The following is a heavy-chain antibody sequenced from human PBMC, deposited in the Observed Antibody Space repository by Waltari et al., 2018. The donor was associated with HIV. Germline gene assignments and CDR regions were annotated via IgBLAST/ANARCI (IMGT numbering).Heavy chain of an antibody. D-gene: IGHD6-19*01. J-gene: IGHJ5*01. CDR1: GYTFSDYY. CDR3: ARPAVAGTGWFDS. Sequence: QVQLVQSGAEVKEPGASVRVSCKGSGYTFSDYYIPWVRRAPGQGLEWKGGIKPNSGGTNEEQRLQGRVTMTRDTSISAVYREVKGLTYDDTAVYYCARPAVAGTGWFDSWGRGTLVTVSS. V-gene: IGHV1-2*02. CDR2: IKPNSGGT.